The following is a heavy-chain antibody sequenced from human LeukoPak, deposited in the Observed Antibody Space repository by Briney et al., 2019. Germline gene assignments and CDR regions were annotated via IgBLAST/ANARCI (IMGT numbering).Heavy chain of an antibody. D-gene: IGHD2-21*02. V-gene: IGHV3-21*01. CDR3: ARPAYCGGNCYYFPDY. J-gene: IGHJ4*02. CDR1: GFTFSSYI. CDR2: ISGSSNYI. Sequence: PGGSLRLSCAASGFTFSSYILSWVRQAPGKGLEWVSSISGSSNYIYYADSVKGRFTISRDNAKNSLFLQMNSLRAEDTAVYYCARPAYCGGNCYYFPDYWGQGTLVTVSS.